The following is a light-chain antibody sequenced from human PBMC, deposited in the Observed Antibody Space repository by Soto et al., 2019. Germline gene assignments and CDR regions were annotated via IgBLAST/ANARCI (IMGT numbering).Light chain of an antibody. J-gene: IGKJ1*01. V-gene: IGKV1-27*01. Sequence: DIQMTQSPSSLSASLLDSVTITFRASQRVVSHLAWYQRKPGTVPQLLIYAASTLQSGVPSRFSGSGSGTDFTLTISSLQPEDVATYYCQRYNNAPRTFGQGTKVDIK. CDR2: AAS. CDR1: QRVVSH. CDR3: QRYNNAPRT.